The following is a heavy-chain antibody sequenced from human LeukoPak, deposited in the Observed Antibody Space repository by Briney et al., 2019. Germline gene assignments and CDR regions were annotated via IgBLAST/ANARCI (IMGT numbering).Heavy chain of an antibody. CDR2: IYSGGST. J-gene: IGHJ5*02. V-gene: IGHV3-66*01. Sequence: GGSLRLSCAASGFTVSSKDMSWVGQAPGKGLEGVSVIYSGGSTYYSDSVKGRFTISRDNSKNTLYLQMNSLRAEDTAVYYCARDSDWFDPWGQGTLVTVSS. CDR1: GFTVSSKD. CDR3: ARDSDWFDP. D-gene: IGHD3-10*01.